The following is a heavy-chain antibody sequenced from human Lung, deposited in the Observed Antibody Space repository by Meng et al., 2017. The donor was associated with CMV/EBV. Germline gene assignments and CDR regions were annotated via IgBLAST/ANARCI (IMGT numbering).Heavy chain of an antibody. CDR1: GGSISSYY. V-gene: IGHV4-59*01. Sequence: LXCTVSGGSISSYYWSWIRQPPGKGLEWIGYIYYSGSTNYNPSLKSRVTISVDTSKNQFSLKLSSVTAADTAVYYCARGARRLNSPYHYYYGMDVWXQGTTVTVSS. J-gene: IGHJ6*02. CDR2: IYYSGST. D-gene: IGHD5-18*01. CDR3: ARGARRLNSPYHYYYGMDV.